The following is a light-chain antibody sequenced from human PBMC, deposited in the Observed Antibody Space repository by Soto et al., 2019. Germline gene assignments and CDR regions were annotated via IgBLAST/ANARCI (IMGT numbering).Light chain of an antibody. CDR1: QSISSW. Sequence: DIQMTQSPSTLSASVGDRVTITCRASQSISSWLAWYQQKPGKAPKLLIYDASRLESGVPSRFSGSGSGTEFTLTISSLQPDDFATYYCQQYNSYSYTFGQGTKLESK. CDR3: QQYNSYSYT. CDR2: DAS. V-gene: IGKV1-5*01. J-gene: IGKJ2*01.